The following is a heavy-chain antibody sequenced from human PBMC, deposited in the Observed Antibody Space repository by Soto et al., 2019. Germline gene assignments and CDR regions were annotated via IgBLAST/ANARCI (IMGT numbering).Heavy chain of an antibody. CDR2: IYYSGST. CDR3: ARHLKVKGCSSTSCYDPYYYYYMDV. D-gene: IGHD2-2*01. V-gene: IGHV4-59*08. Sequence: SETLSLTCTVSGGSISSYYWSWIRQPPGKGLEWIGYIYYSGSTNYNPSLKSRVTISVDTSKNQFSLKLSSVTAADTAVYYCARHLKVKGCSSTSCYDPYYYYYMDVWGKGTTVTVSS. J-gene: IGHJ6*03. CDR1: GGSISSYY.